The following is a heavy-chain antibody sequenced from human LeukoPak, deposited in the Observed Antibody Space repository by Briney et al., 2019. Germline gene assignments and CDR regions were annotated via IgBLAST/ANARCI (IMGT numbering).Heavy chain of an antibody. CDR1: GGSISSYY. J-gene: IGHJ3*02. V-gene: IGHV4-59*01. D-gene: IGHD2-21*02. Sequence: SETLSLTCTVSGGSISSYYWSWIRQPPGKGLEWIGYIYYSGSTNYNPSLKSRVTISVDTSKNQFSLKLSSVTAADTAVYYCARDLRYCGGDCYDYDAFDIWGQGTMVTVSS. CDR3: ARDLRYCGGDCYDYDAFDI. CDR2: IYYSGST.